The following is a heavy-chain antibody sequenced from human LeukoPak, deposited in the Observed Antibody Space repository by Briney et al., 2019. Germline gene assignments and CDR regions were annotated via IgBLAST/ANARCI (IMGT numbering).Heavy chain of an antibody. Sequence: GGSLRLSCAASGFTFSTYAMTWVRQAPGKGLEWVAVISYDGSNKYYADSVKGRFTISRDNSKNSLYLQMNSLRAEDTALYYCAKDSRQAQWLALDCWGQGTLVIVSS. V-gene: IGHV3-30*18. CDR3: AKDSRQAQWLALDC. J-gene: IGHJ4*02. CDR1: GFTFSTYA. D-gene: IGHD6-19*01. CDR2: ISYDGSNK.